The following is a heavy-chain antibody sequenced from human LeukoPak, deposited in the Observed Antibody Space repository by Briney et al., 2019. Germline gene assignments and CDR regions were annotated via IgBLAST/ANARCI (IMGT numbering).Heavy chain of an antibody. J-gene: IGHJ5*02. CDR3: ARSRPVHYDILTGSGESAWFGP. CDR1: GGSISSYY. V-gene: IGHV4-59*12. D-gene: IGHD3-9*01. Sequence: SETLSLTCTVSGGSISSYYWSWIRQPPGKGLEWIGYIYYSGSTNYNPSLKSRVTISVDTSKNQFSLKLSSVTAADTAVYYCARSRPVHYDILTGSGESAWFGPWGQGTLVTVSS. CDR2: IYYSGST.